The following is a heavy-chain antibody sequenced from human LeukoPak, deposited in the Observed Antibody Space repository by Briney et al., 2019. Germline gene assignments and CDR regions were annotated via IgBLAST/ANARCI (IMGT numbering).Heavy chain of an antibody. Sequence: SETLSLTCSVSGDSISSSYWSWIRQPPGRGLEWIAYIFYSGGTNYNPSLKSRVTMSLDTSKNQVSLTLSSVTAADTAVYYCARVQTPSGSGSYSFDYWGQGTLVTVSS. CDR3: ARVQTPSGSGSYSFDY. D-gene: IGHD3-10*01. J-gene: IGHJ4*02. V-gene: IGHV4-59*01. CDR2: IFYSGGT. CDR1: GDSISSSY.